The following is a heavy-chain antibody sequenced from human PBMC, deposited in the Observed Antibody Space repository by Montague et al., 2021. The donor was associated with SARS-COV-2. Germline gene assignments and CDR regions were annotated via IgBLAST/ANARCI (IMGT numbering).Heavy chain of an antibody. Sequence: SETLSLTCTVSAGSISTNSYYWAWLRQPPGKGLEWIGSISHSGSTYFNPSLESRLTMSVDTSKNHFSLKLSSVTAADTAVHYCARLLPDGTVVATDIPFDSWGQGTLVTVSS. D-gene: IGHD2-21*02. V-gene: IGHV4-39*02. CDR3: ARLLPDGTVVATDIPFDS. J-gene: IGHJ4*02. CDR1: AGSISTNSYY. CDR2: ISHSGST.